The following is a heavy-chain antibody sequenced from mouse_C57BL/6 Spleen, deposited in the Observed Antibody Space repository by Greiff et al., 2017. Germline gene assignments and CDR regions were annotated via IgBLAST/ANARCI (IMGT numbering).Heavy chain of an antibody. V-gene: IGHV5-17*01. CDR2: ISSGSSTI. J-gene: IGHJ2*01. Sequence: EVKLVESGGGLVKPGGSLTLSCAASGFTFSDYGMHWVRQAPEKGLEWVAYISSGSSTIYYADTVKGRFTISSDNAKNTLFLQMTRLRSEDTAMYYCARGGYGSSSHYWGQGTTLTVSS. D-gene: IGHD1-1*01. CDR1: GFTFSDYG. CDR3: ARGGYGSSSHY.